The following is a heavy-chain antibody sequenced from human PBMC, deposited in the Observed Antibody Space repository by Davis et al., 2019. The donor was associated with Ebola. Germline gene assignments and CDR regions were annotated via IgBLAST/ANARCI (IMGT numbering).Heavy chain of an antibody. J-gene: IGHJ2*01. CDR3: ARDQRYFDL. CDR2: IYYSGST. CDR1: GGSISSYY. Sequence: SETLSLTCTVSGGSISSYYWSWIRQPPGKGLEWIGYIYYSGSTHYNPSLKSRVTISVDTSKNQFSLKLSSVTAADTAVYYCARDQRYFDLWGRGTLVTVSS. V-gene: IGHV4-59*01.